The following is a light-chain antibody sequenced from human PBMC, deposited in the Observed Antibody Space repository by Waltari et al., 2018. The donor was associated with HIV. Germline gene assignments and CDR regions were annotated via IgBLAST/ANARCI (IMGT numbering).Light chain of an antibody. CDR2: GVS. CDR1: TSDIGGSNY. CDR3: CSYTKLTTHYVL. J-gene: IGLJ3*02. Sequence: QSALTQPASVSGSPGQSITISCNGPTSDIGGSNYVSWYQRHPDKAPKLIIFGVSNRPSGISSRFSGSKSGNTASLTISGLQAEDEADYYCCSYTKLTTHYVLFGGGTKLTVL. V-gene: IGLV2-14*03.